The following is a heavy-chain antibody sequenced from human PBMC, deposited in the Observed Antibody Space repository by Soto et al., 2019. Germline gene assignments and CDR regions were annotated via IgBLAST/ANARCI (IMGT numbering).Heavy chain of an antibody. J-gene: IGHJ5*02. CDR2: IIPIFGTA. Sequence: KISCKGSGYSFSSYAISWVRQAPGQGLEWMGGIIPIFGTANYAQKFQGRVTITADESTSTAYMELSSLRSEDTAVYYCARDPWSGYYMAGSWGQGTLVTVSS. CDR3: ARDPWSGYYMAGS. D-gene: IGHD3-3*01. CDR1: GYSFSSYA. V-gene: IGHV1-69*01.